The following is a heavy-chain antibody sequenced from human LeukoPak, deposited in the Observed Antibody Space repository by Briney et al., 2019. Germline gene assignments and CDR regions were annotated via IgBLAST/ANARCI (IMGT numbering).Heavy chain of an antibody. CDR3: ARHTSGDYGSFGY. CDR2: IHHSGST. J-gene: IGHJ4*02. CDR1: GGSISGYY. Sequence: TSETLSLTCSVSGGSISGYYWSWIRQPPGRGLEWTGYIHHSGSTNYNPSLKSRVTISVDTSKNQFSLRLSSVTAADTAVYYCARHTSGDYGSFGYWGQGTLVTVSS. D-gene: IGHD4-17*01. V-gene: IGHV4-59*08.